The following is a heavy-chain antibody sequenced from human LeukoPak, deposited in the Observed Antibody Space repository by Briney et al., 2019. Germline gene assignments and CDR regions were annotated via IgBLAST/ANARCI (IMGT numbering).Heavy chain of an antibody. CDR1: GGSFSGYY. Sequence: SETLSLTCAVYGGSFSGYYWSWIRQPPGKGLEWIGEINHSGSTNYNPSLKSRVTISVDTSKNQFSLKLSSVTAADTAVYYCASRSYCRGGSCYSGLFDYWGQGTLVTVSS. V-gene: IGHV4-34*01. D-gene: IGHD2-15*01. CDR2: INHSGST. CDR3: ASRSYCRGGSCYSGLFDY. J-gene: IGHJ4*02.